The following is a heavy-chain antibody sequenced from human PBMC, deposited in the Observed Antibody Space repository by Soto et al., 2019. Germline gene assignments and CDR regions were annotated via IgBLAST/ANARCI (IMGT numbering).Heavy chain of an antibody. V-gene: IGHV3-66*01. CDR1: GFTVSNSY. D-gene: IGHD3-10*01. CDR3: ARCDGSATYCFFFAY. CDR2: IYSGGST. Sequence: PGGSLRLSCAASGFTVSNSYMSWVRQAPGKGLEWVSAIYSGGSTYYAGSVKGRFTISRDNSRNTLYLQMNSLRAEDTAVYFCARCDGSATYCFFFAYWGQGT. J-gene: IGHJ4*02.